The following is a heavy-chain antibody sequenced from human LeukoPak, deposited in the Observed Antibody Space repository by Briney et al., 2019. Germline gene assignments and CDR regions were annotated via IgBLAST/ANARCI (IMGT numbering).Heavy chain of an antibody. CDR1: GFTFSTYA. J-gene: IGHJ4*02. V-gene: IGHV3-23*01. CDR2: ISGSGGGT. CDR3: VKETYEICGYFSDY. Sequence: PGGSLRLSCAASGFTFSTYAMSWVRQAPGKGLKWVSGISGSGGGTYYADSVKGRFTISRDNSKNTLYLQMNSLRAEDTAVYYCVKETYEICGYFSDYCGQGTLVTVSS. D-gene: IGHD3-22*01.